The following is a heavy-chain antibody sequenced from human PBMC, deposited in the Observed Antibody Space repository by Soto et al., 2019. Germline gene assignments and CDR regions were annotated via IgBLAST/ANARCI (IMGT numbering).Heavy chain of an antibody. CDR1: GGSVSSGSYY. CDR3: ARDLWGYCGADCYPLDV. J-gene: IGHJ6*02. CDR2: MYNTGST. V-gene: IGHV4-61*01. Sequence: SETLSLTCTVSGGSVSSGSYYWSWIRQPPGKGLEWIGYMYNTGSTIYNPSLKRRVTISVDTSKNQFSLKLNSVTAADTAVYYCARDLWGYCGADCYPLDVWGQGTMVTVSS. D-gene: IGHD2-21*02.